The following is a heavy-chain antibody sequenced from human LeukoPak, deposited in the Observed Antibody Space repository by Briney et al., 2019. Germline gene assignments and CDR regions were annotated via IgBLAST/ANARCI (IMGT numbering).Heavy chain of an antibody. J-gene: IGHJ6*02. D-gene: IGHD4-17*01. CDR1: GFSVSTNY. V-gene: IGHV3-53*01. CDR3: ARDTVTTFRFRDYYYYGMDV. Sequence: QPGGCRRLSCAPSGFSVSTNYMNWVRQAPGEGLEWVSVIYSGGGTYYADSVNGRITISRDNSKNTLYLQMNSIRAEDTAVYYCARDTVTTFRFRDYYYYGMDVWGQGTTVTVSS. CDR2: IYSGGGT.